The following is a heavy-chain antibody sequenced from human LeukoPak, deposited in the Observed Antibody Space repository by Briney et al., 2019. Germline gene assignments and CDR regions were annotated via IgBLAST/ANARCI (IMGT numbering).Heavy chain of an antibody. D-gene: IGHD3-9*01. Sequence: GEALKISSKGSGYGFTSYWIGWVRPMPGKGRGWMGMIYPGDSDTRYSPSFQGQVTISADNSISTAYLQLSSLKASDTAMYYCARPLGYDILTGYRDYWGQGTLVTVSS. CDR2: IYPGDSDT. CDR3: ARPLGYDILTGYRDY. V-gene: IGHV5-51*01. CDR1: GYGFTSYW. J-gene: IGHJ4*02.